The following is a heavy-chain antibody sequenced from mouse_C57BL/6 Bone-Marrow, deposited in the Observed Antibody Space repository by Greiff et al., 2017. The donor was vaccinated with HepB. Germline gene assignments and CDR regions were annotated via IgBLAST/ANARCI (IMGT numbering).Heavy chain of an antibody. CDR2: ISDGGSYT. CDR3: AREDYYGSSNAMDY. Sequence: EVKVEESGGGLVKPGGSLKLSCAASGFTFSSYAMSWVRQTPEKRLEWVATISDGGSYTYYPDNVKGRFTISRDNAKNNLYLQMGHLKSEDTAMYYCAREDYYGSSNAMDYWGQGTSVTVSS. D-gene: IGHD1-1*01. J-gene: IGHJ4*01. V-gene: IGHV5-4*01. CDR1: GFTFSSYA.